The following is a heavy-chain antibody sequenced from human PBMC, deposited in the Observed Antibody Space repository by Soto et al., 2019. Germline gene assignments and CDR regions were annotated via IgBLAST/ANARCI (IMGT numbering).Heavy chain of an antibody. Sequence: GGSLRLSCAASGCSISRSTMHWVRQASGKGLEWVGHIRSKANSYATAYSASVKGRFIISRDDSKNTAYLQMNSLKTEDTAVYYCTSPLYCRGGSSPSDYSCQGTLVSFSS. CDR3: TSPLYCRGGSSPSDY. CDR2: IRSKANSYAT. CDR1: GCSISRST. J-gene: IGHJ4*02. V-gene: IGHV3-73*01. D-gene: IGHD2-15*01.